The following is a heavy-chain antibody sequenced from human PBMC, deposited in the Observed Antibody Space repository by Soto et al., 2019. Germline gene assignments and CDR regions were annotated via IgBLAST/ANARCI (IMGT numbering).Heavy chain of an antibody. Sequence: ASVKVSCKASGYTFTSYDMHWVRQAPGERLEWMGWINAGNGNTKYSQKFQGRVTITRDTSASTAYMELSSLRSEDTAVYYCARVSPTYCSSTSCYDGWFDPWGQGTLVTVSS. CDR2: INAGNGNT. D-gene: IGHD2-2*01. J-gene: IGHJ5*02. CDR3: ARVSPTYCSSTSCYDGWFDP. CDR1: GYTFTSYD. V-gene: IGHV1-3*01.